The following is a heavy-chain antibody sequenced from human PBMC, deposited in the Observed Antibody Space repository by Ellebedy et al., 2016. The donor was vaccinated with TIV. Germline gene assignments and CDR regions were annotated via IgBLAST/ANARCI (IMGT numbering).Heavy chain of an antibody. D-gene: IGHD4-17*01. CDR2: IYSGGSI. V-gene: IGHV3-66*01. Sequence: GESLKISCVASGFTVSSNYMSWVRQAPGKGLEWVSVIYSGGSIYHADSVKGRFIISRDNSKNTLYLQMNSLRAEDTAVYYCARVSGMTTALEAFDIWGQGTMVTVSS. J-gene: IGHJ3*02. CDR3: ARVSGMTTALEAFDI. CDR1: GFTVSSNY.